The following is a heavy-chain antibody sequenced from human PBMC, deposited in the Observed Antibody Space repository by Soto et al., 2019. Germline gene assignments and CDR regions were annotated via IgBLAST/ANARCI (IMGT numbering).Heavy chain of an antibody. V-gene: IGHV1-2*04. CDR1: GYTFTSYE. J-gene: IGHJ4*02. D-gene: IGHD1-1*01. CDR2: MNPNSGST. CDR3: ARDTTGTTSFDY. Sequence: ASVKVSCKASGYTFTSYEINWVRQATGQGLEWMGWMNPNSGSTNYAQKFQGWVTMTRDTSISTAYMELSRLRSDDTAVYYCARDTTGTTSFDYWGQGTLVTVSS.